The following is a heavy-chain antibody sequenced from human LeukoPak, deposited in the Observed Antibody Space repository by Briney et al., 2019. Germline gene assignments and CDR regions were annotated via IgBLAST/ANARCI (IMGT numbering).Heavy chain of an antibody. CDR2: IYYSGST. J-gene: IGHJ3*02. Sequence: SETLSLTCTVSGGSISSYYWSWIRQPPGKGLEWIGYIYYSGSTNYNPSLKSRVTISVDTSKNQFSLKLSSVTAADTAAYYCARHNTGVDAFDIWGQGTMVTVSS. CDR1: GGSISSYY. D-gene: IGHD7-27*01. V-gene: IGHV4-59*08. CDR3: ARHNTGVDAFDI.